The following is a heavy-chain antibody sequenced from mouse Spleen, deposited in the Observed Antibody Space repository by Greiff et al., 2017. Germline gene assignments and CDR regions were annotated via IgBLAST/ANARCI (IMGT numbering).Heavy chain of an antibody. CDR2: INYDGSST. J-gene: IGHJ1*03. CDR1: GFTFSDYY. D-gene: IGHD1-1*01. Sequence: EVMLVESEGGLVQPGSSMKLSCTASGFTFSDYYMAWVRQVPEKGLEWVANINYDGSSTYYLDSLKSRFIISRDNAKNILYLQMSSLKSEDTATYYCARGFITTVEGYFDVWGTGTTVTVSS. CDR3: ARGFITTVEGYFDV. V-gene: IGHV5-16*01.